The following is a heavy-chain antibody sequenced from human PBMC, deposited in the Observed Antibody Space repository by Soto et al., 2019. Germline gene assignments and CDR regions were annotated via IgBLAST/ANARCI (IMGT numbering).Heavy chain of an antibody. Sequence: GRSLRLSCAASGFTFSSYSMNWVRQAPGKGLEWVSYITPSSDTIYYADSVKGRFTISRDNGKNSLYLQMNSLRDEDTAVYYCARDIGSGWYYFDYWGQGNMVTVSS. CDR2: ITPSSDTI. J-gene: IGHJ4*02. CDR3: ARDIGSGWYYFDY. V-gene: IGHV3-48*02. D-gene: IGHD6-19*01. CDR1: GFTFSSYS.